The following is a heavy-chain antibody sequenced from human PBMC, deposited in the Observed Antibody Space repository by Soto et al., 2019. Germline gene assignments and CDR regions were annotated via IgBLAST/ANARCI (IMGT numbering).Heavy chain of an antibody. CDR3: ARIPLILGYCSGGSCYSNYFDY. V-gene: IGHV4-34*01. D-gene: IGHD2-15*01. Sequence: PSETLSLTCAVYGGSFSGYYWSWIRQPPGKGLECVGEINHSGSTNYNPSLKSRVTISVDTSKNQFSLKLSSVTAADTAVYYCARIPLILGYCSGGSCYSNYFDYWGQGTLVTVSS. J-gene: IGHJ4*02. CDR1: GGSFSGYY. CDR2: INHSGST.